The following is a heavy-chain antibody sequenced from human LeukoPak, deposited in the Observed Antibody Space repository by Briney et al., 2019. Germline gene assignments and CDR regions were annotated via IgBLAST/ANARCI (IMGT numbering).Heavy chain of an antibody. CDR1: GVSISSYY. CDR2: IYTSGSH. CDR3: ARDTIFGVVIRRFDY. Sequence: PSETLSLICSVSGVSISSYYWSWIRQPAGKGLEWIGRIYTSGSHNYNPSLKSRVPMSVDTSKNQFSLKLSSVTAADTAVYYCARDTIFGVVIRRFDYWGQGTLVTVSS. J-gene: IGHJ4*02. D-gene: IGHD3-3*01. V-gene: IGHV4-4*07.